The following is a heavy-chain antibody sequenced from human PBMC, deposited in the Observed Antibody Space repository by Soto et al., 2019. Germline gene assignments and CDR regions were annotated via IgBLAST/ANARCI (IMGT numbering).Heavy chain of an antibody. J-gene: IGHJ4*02. D-gene: IGHD6-6*01. CDR2: ISSDAKIK. V-gene: IGHV3-33*01. CDR3: ARGLSSVLDY. Sequence: QVQLVESGGGVVQPGGSLRLSCVASGFIFSNFGMHWVRQAPGKGLELVAVISSDAKIKQYADSVRSPFAISRDNSKNTLYPQMTSLRAEETALYYCARGLSSVLDYWGQGTLVTVSS. CDR1: GFIFSNFG.